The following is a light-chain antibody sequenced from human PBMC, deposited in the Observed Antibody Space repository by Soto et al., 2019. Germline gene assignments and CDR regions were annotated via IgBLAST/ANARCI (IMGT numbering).Light chain of an antibody. CDR2: RTS. CDR3: QQVNTFLVT. Sequence: PVTPSPSSPSASLGDTITIPFPASQGSTNYLTWYQQRPGRAPKLLIYRTSTLQTGVPSRFSGGGSGTNFTLTITSLQPEDFATYYCQQVNTFLVTFGQGTRLEIK. V-gene: IGKV1-9*01. J-gene: IGKJ5*01. CDR1: QGSTNY.